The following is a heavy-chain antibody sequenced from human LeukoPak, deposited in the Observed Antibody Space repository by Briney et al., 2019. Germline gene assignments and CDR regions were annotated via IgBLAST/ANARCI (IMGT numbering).Heavy chain of an antibody. CDR3: VREIRETVITRHYYYGIDV. V-gene: IGHV3-13*04. CDR1: GFTFSTYD. CDR2: IGAGEDT. J-gene: IGHJ6*02. Sequence: GGSLRLSCAAPGFTFSTYDMHWVRQVTGKGLEWVSAIGAGEDTYYLGSVKGRFTISRENAKNVLYLQMSSLRVEDTAVYYCVREIRETVITRHYYYGIDVWGQGTTVTVSS. D-gene: IGHD1-7*01.